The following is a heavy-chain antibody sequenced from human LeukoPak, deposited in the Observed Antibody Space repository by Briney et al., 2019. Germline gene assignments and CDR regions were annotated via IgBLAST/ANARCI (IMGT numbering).Heavy chain of an antibody. CDR2: IYSGGST. D-gene: IGHD3-22*01. Sequence: GGSLRLSCAASGFTFSSYSMSWVRQAPGKGLEWVSVIYSGGSTYYADSVKGRFTISRDNSKNTLYLQMNSLRAEDTAVYYCARDVQYYYDSSGYYYDYWGQGTLVTVSS. J-gene: IGHJ4*02. V-gene: IGHV3-66*01. CDR3: ARDVQYYYDSSGYYYDY. CDR1: GFTFSSYS.